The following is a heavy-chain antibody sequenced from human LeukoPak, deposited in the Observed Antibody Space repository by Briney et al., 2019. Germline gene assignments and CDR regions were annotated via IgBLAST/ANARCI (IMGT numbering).Heavy chain of an antibody. CDR2: TSSDLNVK. D-gene: IGHD3-10*01. J-gene: IGHJ4*02. Sequence: GGSLRLSCAASGFAFRNYVIHRVRQAPGKGLEWVAVTSSDLNVKLYADSVKGRFTISRDNSRSTLYLQMNSLRPEDTAIYYCAREGYYGSGSPPSLYFDYWGQGTLVTVSS. CDR3: AREGYYGSGSPPSLYFDY. CDR1: GFAFRNYV. V-gene: IGHV3-30-3*01.